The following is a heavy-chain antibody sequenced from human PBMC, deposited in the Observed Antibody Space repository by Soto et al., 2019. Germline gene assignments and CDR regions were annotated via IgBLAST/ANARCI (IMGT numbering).Heavy chain of an antibody. Sequence: QVQLVQSGAEVKKPGSSVKVSCKASGGTFSSYTISWVRQAPGQGLEWMGRIIPILGIANYAQKFQGRVTITADKATSTAYMELSSLRSEDTAVYYCARSIAYSGSYDASLCGYWGQGTLITVSS. J-gene: IGHJ4*02. CDR2: IIPILGIA. CDR3: ARSIAYSGSYDASLCGY. CDR1: GGTFSSYT. V-gene: IGHV1-69*02. D-gene: IGHD1-26*01.